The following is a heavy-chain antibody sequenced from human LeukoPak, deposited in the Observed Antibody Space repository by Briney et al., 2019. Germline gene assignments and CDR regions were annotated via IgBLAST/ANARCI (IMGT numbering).Heavy chain of an antibody. CDR3: ARHTPSVINLLEAFDA. V-gene: IGHV4-39*01. J-gene: IGHJ3*01. CDR1: GVSISKTNYC. D-gene: IGHD3-10*01. Sequence: PSETLSLTCSVSGVSISKTNYCWAWLPQSPGKGLEWIGSIFSRGTTYYKSSLESRLTISVDTSRNQFSLKLDSVTAAGTALYYCARHTPSVINLLEAFDAWGQGTLVTVSS. CDR2: IFSRGTT.